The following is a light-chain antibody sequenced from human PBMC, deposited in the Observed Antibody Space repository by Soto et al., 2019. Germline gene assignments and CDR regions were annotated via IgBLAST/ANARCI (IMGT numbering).Light chain of an antibody. CDR2: DAS. V-gene: IGKV3-20*01. CDR3: QQYVASPYT. Sequence: DIGLTQSPGTLSLSQGERATLSSGPSQSITSRSLAWYQQKPGQAPRLLIYDASSRATGIPDRFSASGSGTDFTLTISSLQPEDFAVYYCQQYVASPYTFGEGTKVDIK. CDR1: QSITSRS. J-gene: IGKJ2*01.